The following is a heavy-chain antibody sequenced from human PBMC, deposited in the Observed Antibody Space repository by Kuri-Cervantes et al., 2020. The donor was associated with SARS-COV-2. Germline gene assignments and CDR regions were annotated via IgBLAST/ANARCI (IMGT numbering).Heavy chain of an antibody. CDR2: ISYDGNNK. CDR3: AKDGAGAHDF. CDR1: GFKFSRTD. D-gene: IGHD4/OR15-4a*01. J-gene: IGHJ4*02. V-gene: IGHV3-30*18. Sequence: GESLKISCAASGFKFSRTDMHWVRQAPGKGLEWVAFISYDGNNKKCIASGKGRFTISGDNSQNKLYLQMRSLRPEDTAMYYCAKDGAGAHDFWGQGTLVTVSS.